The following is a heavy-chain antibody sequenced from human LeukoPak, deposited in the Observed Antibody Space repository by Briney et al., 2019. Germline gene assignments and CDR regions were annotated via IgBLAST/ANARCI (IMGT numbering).Heavy chain of an antibody. Sequence: SETLSLTCAVSGESFIGYFWTWIRQPPGKGLEWIGEINHSGRTSYNPSLKSRLSISVDMSKNQFSLKLSSVTATDTAVYYCARRIAAAALDYWGQGTLVTVSS. V-gene: IGHV4-34*01. CDR1: GESFIGYF. CDR3: ARRIAAAALDY. J-gene: IGHJ4*02. D-gene: IGHD6-13*01. CDR2: INHSGRT.